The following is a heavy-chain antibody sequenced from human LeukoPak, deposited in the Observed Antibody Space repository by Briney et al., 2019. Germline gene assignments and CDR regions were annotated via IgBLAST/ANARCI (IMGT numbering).Heavy chain of an antibody. J-gene: IGHJ6*02. CDR2: IYYSGTT. CDR1: GGSLSSSSYY. D-gene: IGHD3-10*01. Sequence: SETLSLTCTVSGGSLSSSSYYWGWLRQPPGTGLEWLGSIYYSGTTYYSPSLESRVTISVDTSKNHFSLKLSSVTAAGTAVYYCARIFGGHYCYGMDVWGQGTTVSVSS. CDR3: ARIFGGHYCYGMDV. V-gene: IGHV4-39*02.